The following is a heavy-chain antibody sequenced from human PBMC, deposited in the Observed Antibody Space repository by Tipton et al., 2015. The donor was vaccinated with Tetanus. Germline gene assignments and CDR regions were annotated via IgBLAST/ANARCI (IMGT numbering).Heavy chain of an antibody. CDR2: IYYSGST. V-gene: IGHV4-61*01. CDR3: ARDQEGWDGYGAFDS. Sequence: SCTVSGGSVSSGSYYWSWIRQPPGKGLEWIGYIYYSGSTNYNPSLKSRVTISVDTSKNQFSLKLSSVTAADTAVYYCARDQEGWDGYGAFDSWGQGTLVTVSS. D-gene: IGHD5-24*01. CDR1: GGSVSSGSYY. J-gene: IGHJ4*02.